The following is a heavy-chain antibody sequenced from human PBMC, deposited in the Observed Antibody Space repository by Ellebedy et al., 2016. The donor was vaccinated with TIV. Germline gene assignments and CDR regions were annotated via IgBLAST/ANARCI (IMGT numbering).Heavy chain of an antibody. CDR1: GFTVSSNY. Sequence: GESLKISCAASGFTVSSNYMNWVRQAPGKGLEWVSYISSSSSTMYYADSVKGRFTISRDNAKSSLFLQMNSLRDEDTAVYYCSRVGVVERRGAFDIWGQGTMVTVSS. D-gene: IGHD1-1*01. CDR2: ISSSSSTM. CDR3: SRVGVVERRGAFDI. V-gene: IGHV3-48*02. J-gene: IGHJ3*02.